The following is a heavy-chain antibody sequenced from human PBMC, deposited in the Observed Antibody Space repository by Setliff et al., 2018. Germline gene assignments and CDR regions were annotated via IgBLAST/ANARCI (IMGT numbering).Heavy chain of an antibody. CDR1: GGSINSGVYY. V-gene: IGHV4-39*01. J-gene: IGHJ4*02. CDR2: IYHGGDT. CDR3: ARTGTYRYFDY. Sequence: PSETLSLTCTVSGGSINSGVYYWGWIRQPPGKGLGWIGRIYHGGDTYYNASLKSRLTISVDTSKNQFSLKLRSVTAADTAVYYCARTGTYRYFDYWGQGALVTVSS. D-gene: IGHD1-1*01.